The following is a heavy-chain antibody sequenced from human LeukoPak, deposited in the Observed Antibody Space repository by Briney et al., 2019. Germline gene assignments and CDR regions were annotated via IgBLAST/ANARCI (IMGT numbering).Heavy chain of an antibody. CDR3: ARGQLTDDLDL. CDR2: INPNIGAT. J-gene: IGHJ4*02. D-gene: IGHD1-14*01. Sequence: ASVRVSCTASRYTFTGYFMHWVRQAPGQGLEWIGWINPNIGATKYARTLQGRVTMTRDTSISTAYMEVSRLRSDDTAVYYCARGQLTDDLDLWGQGTLVSVSS. V-gene: IGHV1-2*02. CDR1: RYTFTGYF.